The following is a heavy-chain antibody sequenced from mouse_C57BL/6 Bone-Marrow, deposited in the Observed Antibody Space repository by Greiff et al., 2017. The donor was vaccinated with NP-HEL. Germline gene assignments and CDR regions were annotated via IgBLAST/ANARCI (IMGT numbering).Heavy chain of an antibody. J-gene: IGHJ2*01. V-gene: IGHV1-82*01. CDR3: AGSSGLDY. CDR2: IYPGDGDT. Sequence: QVQLKQSGPELVKPGASVKISCKASGYAFTSSWMNWVKQRPGKGLEWIGRIYPGDGDTNYNGKFKGKATLTADKSSSTAYMQLSSLTSEDSAVYFCAGSSGLDYWGKGTTLTVSS. D-gene: IGHD3-2*02. CDR1: GYAFTSSW.